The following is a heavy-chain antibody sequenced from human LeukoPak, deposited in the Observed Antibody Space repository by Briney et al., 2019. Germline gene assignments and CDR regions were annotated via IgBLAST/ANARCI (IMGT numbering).Heavy chain of an antibody. CDR1: GFTFSSYG. J-gene: IGHJ4*02. D-gene: IGHD3-3*01. CDR2: IRYDGSNK. CDR3: AKDHTSYYDFWSGYSARDFDY. Sequence: PGGSLRLSCAASGFTFSSYGMHWVRQAPGKGLEWVAFIRYDGSNKYYADSVKGRFTISRDNSKNTLYLQMNSLRAEDTAVYYCAKDHTSYYDFWSGYSARDFDYWGQGTLVTVSS. V-gene: IGHV3-30*02.